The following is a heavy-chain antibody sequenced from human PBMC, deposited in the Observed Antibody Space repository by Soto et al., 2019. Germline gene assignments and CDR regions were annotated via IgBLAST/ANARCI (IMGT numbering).Heavy chain of an antibody. CDR1: GFTFSNYG. V-gene: IGHV3-30*18. D-gene: IGHD4-17*01. CDR3: AKPCTVSNFDS. CDR2: ISYDGSNK. J-gene: IGHJ4*02. Sequence: GGSLRLSCAASGFTFSNYGMHWVRQAPGKGLEWVAVISYDGSNKYYADSVKGRFTISRDNSKNTLYLQMNSLRAEDTAVYFCAKPCTVSNFDSWGQGTLVTVSS.